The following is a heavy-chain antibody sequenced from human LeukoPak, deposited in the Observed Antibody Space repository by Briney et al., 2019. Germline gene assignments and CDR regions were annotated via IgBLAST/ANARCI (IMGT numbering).Heavy chain of an antibody. J-gene: IGHJ5*02. D-gene: IGHD2-2*01. CDR2: INPNSGGT. Sequence: RASVNVSCMASGYTFASYGISWVRQAPGQGLEWMGWINPNSGGTNYAQKFQGSVTMTRDTSISTAYMELSRLRSDDTAVYYCARGIVVVPAAPGEDWFDPWGQGTLVTVSS. V-gene: IGHV1-2*02. CDR3: ARGIVVVPAAPGEDWFDP. CDR1: GYTFASYG.